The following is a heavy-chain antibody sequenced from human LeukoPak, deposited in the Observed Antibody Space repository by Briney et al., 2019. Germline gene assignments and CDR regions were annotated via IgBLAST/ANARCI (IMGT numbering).Heavy chain of an antibody. D-gene: IGHD6-19*01. CDR2: IIPIFGTA. CDR3: GRDRSSGWSY. V-gene: IGHV1-69*05. Sequence: GASVKVSCKGSGYSFNNYAISWVRQAPGQGLEWMGGIIPIFGTANYAQKFQGRVTITTDESTSTAYMELSSLRSEDTAVYYCGRDRSSGWSYWGQGTLVTVSS. CDR1: GYSFNNYA. J-gene: IGHJ4*02.